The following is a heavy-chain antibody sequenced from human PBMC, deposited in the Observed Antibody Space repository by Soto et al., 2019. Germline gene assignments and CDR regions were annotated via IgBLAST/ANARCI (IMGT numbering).Heavy chain of an antibody. D-gene: IGHD6-13*01. CDR3: AKGGSSSKLNWFDP. J-gene: IGHJ5*02. CDR1: GFTFSSYA. CDR2: ISGSGGST. V-gene: IGHV3-23*01. Sequence: GGSLRLSCAASGFTFSSYAMSWVRQAPGKGLEWVSAISGSGGSTYYADSVKGRFTISRDNSKNTLYLQMNSLRAEDTAVYYCAKGGSSSKLNWFDPWGQGTLVTVSP.